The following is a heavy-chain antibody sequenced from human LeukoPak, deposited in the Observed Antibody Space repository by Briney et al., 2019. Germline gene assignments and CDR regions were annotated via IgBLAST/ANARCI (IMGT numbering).Heavy chain of an antibody. V-gene: IGHV4-59*08. CDR1: GGSTSNYY. J-gene: IGHJ4*02. D-gene: IGHD3-22*01. Sequence: SETLSLTCTVSGGSTSNYYWSWFRQPPGKALERIGYIYYSGNTDYNPSLKSRLTISVDTPKNHFSLRLSSVTAADTAVYYCARHSETCSGDYCFLDYFDYWGRGTLVTVSS. CDR2: IYYSGNT. CDR3: ARHSETCSGDYCFLDYFDY.